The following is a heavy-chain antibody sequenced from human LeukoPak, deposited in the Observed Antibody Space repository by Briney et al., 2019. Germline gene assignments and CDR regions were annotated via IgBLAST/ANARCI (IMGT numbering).Heavy chain of an antibody. Sequence: PGGSLRLSCAASGFTFCRYGMHWVRQAPGKGLEWVSAISGSGGNTYYADSVKGRFTISRDSSKNTLYLQMNSLRAEDTAVYYCAKGELWDSSGYDAFDIWGQGTMVTVSS. CDR3: AKGELWDSSGYDAFDI. V-gene: IGHV3-23*01. D-gene: IGHD3-22*01. CDR1: GFTFCRYG. CDR2: ISGSGGNT. J-gene: IGHJ3*02.